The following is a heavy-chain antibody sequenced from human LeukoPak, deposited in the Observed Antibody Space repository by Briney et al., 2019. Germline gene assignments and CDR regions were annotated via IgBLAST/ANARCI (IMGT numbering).Heavy chain of an antibody. CDR2: ISDGGSKE. V-gene: IGHV3-30*04. D-gene: IGHD6-6*01. Sequence: PGGSLRFSCAASGFTFSGSAMHWVRQAPGKGLEWVAFISDGGSKEEYAESLRGRFTISRDNAKNTVFLQMNSLRAEDTAVYYCARMGSSSSSYWGQGTLVTVSS. CDR3: ARMGSSSSSY. J-gene: IGHJ4*02. CDR1: GFTFSGSA.